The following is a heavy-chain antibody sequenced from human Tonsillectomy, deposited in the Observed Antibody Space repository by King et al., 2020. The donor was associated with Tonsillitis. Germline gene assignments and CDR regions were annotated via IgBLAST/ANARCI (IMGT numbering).Heavy chain of an antibody. CDR2: IGTAGDT. CDR1: GFTFSSYD. Sequence: VQLVESGGGLVQPGGSLRLSCAASGFTFSSYDMHWVRQATGKGLEWVSAIGTAGDTYYPGSVKGRFTISRENAKNSLYLQMNSLRGGDTAVYYCVGATSYWYFDLWGRGPLVTVSS. J-gene: IGHJ2*01. V-gene: IGHV3-13*01. D-gene: IGHD1-26*01. CDR3: VGATSYWYFDL.